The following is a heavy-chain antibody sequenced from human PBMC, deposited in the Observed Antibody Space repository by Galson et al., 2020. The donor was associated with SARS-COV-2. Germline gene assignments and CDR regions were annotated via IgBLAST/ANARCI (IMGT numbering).Heavy chain of an antibody. CDR3: ARLVRDGYNSYFEY. Sequence: SETLSLTCSVSGGSVNRHFWSWIRQPPGKGLEWIGYIYYSGNTGSTNYNPSLKSRVTVSADTSKNQVSLTLTSVTTADTAVYFCARLVRDGYNSYFEYWGQGTLVTVSS. V-gene: IGHV4-59*02. CDR1: GGSVNRHF. J-gene: IGHJ4*02. D-gene: IGHD1-1*01. CDR2: IYYSGNTGST.